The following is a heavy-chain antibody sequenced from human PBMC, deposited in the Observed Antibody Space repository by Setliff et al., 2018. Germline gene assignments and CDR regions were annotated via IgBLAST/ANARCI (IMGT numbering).Heavy chain of an antibody. J-gene: IGHJ5*02. V-gene: IGHV4-30-4*08. CDR2: IYYSGST. D-gene: IGHD4-17*01. Sequence: PSETLSLTCTVSGGSISSGDYYWSWIRQPPGKGLEWIGYIYYSGSTYYNPSLKSRVTISVDTSKNQFSLKLSSVTAADTAVYYCARGFGDYGLDPWGQGTLVTVSS. CDR3: ARGFGDYGLDP. CDR1: GGSISSGDYY.